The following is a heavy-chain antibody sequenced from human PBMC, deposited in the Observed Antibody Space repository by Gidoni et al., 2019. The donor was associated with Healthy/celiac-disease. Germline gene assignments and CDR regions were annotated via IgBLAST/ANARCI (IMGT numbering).Heavy chain of an antibody. CDR3: ARDESSGWYDY. J-gene: IGHJ4*02. V-gene: IGHV4-59*01. Sequence: QVQLQESGPGLVKPSETLSLTCTVSGGSISSYYWSWIRQPPWQGLEWIGYIYYIGCTNYNPSLKSRITISVDTSKNQFSLKLSSVTAADTAVYYCARDESSGWYDYWGQGTLVTVSS. CDR1: GGSISSYY. D-gene: IGHD6-19*01. CDR2: IYYIGCT.